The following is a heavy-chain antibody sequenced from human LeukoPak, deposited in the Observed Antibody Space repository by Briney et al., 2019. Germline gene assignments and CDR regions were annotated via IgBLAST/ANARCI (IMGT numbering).Heavy chain of an antibody. CDR1: GFTFSDYY. CDR2: ISSSSSYT. D-gene: IGHD3-10*01. J-gene: IGHJ4*02. Sequence: GGSLRLSCAASGFTFSDYYMSWIRQAPGKGLEWVSYISSSSSYTNYADSVKGRFTISRDNAKNSLYLQMNSLRAEGTAVYYCARWNYYGSGSYYQFDYWGQGTLVTVSS. CDR3: ARWNYYGSGSYYQFDY. V-gene: IGHV3-11*03.